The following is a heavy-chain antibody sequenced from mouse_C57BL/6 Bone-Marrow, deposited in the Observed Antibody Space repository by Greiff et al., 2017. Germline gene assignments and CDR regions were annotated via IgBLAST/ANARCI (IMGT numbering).Heavy chain of an antibody. CDR2: IDPSDSYT. D-gene: IGHD1-1*02. J-gene: IGHJ4*01. V-gene: IGHV1-50*01. CDR3: ARGWSRDYYAMDY. Sequence: QVQLKQPGAELVKPGASVKLSCKASGYTFTSYWMQWVKQRPGQGLEWIGEIDPSDSYTNYNQKFKGKATLTVDTSSSTAYMQLSSLTSEDSAVYYCARGWSRDYYAMDYWGQGTSVTVSS. CDR1: GYTFTSYW.